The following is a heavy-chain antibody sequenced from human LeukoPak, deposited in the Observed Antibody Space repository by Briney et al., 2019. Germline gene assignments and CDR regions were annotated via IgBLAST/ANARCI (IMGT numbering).Heavy chain of an antibody. V-gene: IGHV3-23*01. CDR3: AKVPLTWLVRDYYYMDV. Sequence: VGSLRPSSAASVFASSSDAMSSVRQAPGERLERVSGISGSGGSTYYVDSVKGRFTISRDNSNNALYLQMNSLRAEDVAVYYCAKVPLTWLVRDYYYMDVWGKGATVTVSS. CDR2: ISGSGGST. D-gene: IGHD2-21*01. J-gene: IGHJ6*03. CDR1: VFASSSDA.